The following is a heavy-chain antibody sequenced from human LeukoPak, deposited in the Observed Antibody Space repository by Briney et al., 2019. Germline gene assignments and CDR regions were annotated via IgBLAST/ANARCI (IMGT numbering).Heavy chain of an antibody. CDR2: IKQDGGEK. J-gene: IGHJ4*02. CDR3: AREDHSVYNY. D-gene: IGHD5/OR15-5a*01. CDR1: GFSFSIYW. Sequence: GGSLRLSCAVSGFSFSIYWMSWVRQAPGKGPEWVANIKQDGGEKFYVDSVKGRFSISRDNAKNALYLQINSLRVEDTAVYYCAREDHSVYNYWGQGTLVTVSS. V-gene: IGHV3-7*01.